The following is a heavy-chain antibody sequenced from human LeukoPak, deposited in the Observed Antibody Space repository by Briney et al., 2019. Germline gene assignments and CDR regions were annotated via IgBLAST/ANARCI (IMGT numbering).Heavy chain of an antibody. J-gene: IGHJ6*02. D-gene: IGHD1-1*01. CDR1: GFTFSSYG. CDR2: IWYDGSNK. Sequence: GGSLRLSCAASGFTFSSYGMHWVRQAPGKGLEWVAVIWYDGSNKYYADSVKGRFAISRDNSKNTLYLQMNSLRAEDTAVYYCARDRKLEPGDYYYGMDVWGQGTTVTVSS. V-gene: IGHV3-33*01. CDR3: ARDRKLEPGDYYYGMDV.